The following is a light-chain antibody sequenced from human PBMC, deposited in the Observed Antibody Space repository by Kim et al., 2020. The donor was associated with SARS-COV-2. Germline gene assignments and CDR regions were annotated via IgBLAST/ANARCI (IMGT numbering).Light chain of an antibody. CDR3: QQYNDWPPLT. CDR1: QSIRSK. Sequence: SPGERATRSCRASQSIRSKLAWYQQKPGQAPRLLIYDASTRATGIPARFSGSGSGTEFTLSISSLQSEDFAVYFCQQYNDWPPLTFGGGTKVDIK. V-gene: IGKV3-15*01. J-gene: IGKJ4*01. CDR2: DAS.